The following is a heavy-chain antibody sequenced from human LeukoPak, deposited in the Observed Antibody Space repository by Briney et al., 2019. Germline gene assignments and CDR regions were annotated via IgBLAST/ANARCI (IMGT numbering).Heavy chain of an antibody. CDR3: TTRWGIVGATPADY. CDR1: GFTFSGAA. J-gene: IGHJ4*02. Sequence: GGSLRLSCAASGFTFSGAAMHWVRQASGKGLEWVGRIRSKPNSYATAYAASVKGRFTISRDDSKNTAYLQMNSLKTEDTAMYYCTTRWGIVGATPADYWGQGTLVTASS. D-gene: IGHD1-26*01. V-gene: IGHV3-73*01. CDR2: IRSKPNSYAT.